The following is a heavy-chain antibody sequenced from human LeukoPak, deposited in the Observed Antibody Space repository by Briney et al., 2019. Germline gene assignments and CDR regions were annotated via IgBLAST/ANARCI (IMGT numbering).Heavy chain of an antibody. D-gene: IGHD5-12*01. CDR1: GFTFSSYG. CDR3: AKEMGGYSDYDRRNYGMDV. CDR2: ISYDGSNK. J-gene: IGHJ6*02. V-gene: IGHV3-30*18. Sequence: GGSLRLSCAASGFTFSSYGMHWVRQAPGKGLEWVAVISYDGSNKYYADSVKGRFTISRDNSKNTLYLQMNSLRAEDTAVYYCAKEMGGYSDYDRRNYGMDVWGQGTTVTVSS.